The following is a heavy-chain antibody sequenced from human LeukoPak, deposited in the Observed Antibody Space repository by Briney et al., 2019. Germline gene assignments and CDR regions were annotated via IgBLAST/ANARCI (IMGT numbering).Heavy chain of an antibody. CDR3: ARLRRMITFGGYYYGMDV. V-gene: IGHV5-51*01. D-gene: IGHD3-16*01. CDR1: GYSFTSYW. Sequence: GESLKISCKGSGYSFTSYWIGWVRQMPGKGLEWMGIIYPGDSDTRYSPSFQGQVTISADKSISTAYLQWSSLKASDTAVYYCARLRRMITFGGYYYGMDVWGQGTTVTVSS. J-gene: IGHJ6*02. CDR2: IYPGDSDT.